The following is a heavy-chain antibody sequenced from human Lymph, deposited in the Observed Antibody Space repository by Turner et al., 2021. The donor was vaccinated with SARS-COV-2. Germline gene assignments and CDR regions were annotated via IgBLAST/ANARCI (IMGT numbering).Heavy chain of an antibody. D-gene: IGHD3-22*01. CDR2: ISYDGSDK. Sequence: QVQLVESGGGVVQPGRSLRLSCAASGFTFSSYAMHWVRQAPGKGLEWVAFISYDGSDKYYADSVKGRFTFSRDNSKNTLYLQMNSLRAEDTAVYYCARDRDSSGWVDYWGLGTLVTVSS. CDR3: ARDRDSSGWVDY. J-gene: IGHJ4*02. V-gene: IGHV3-30*04. CDR1: GFTFSSYA.